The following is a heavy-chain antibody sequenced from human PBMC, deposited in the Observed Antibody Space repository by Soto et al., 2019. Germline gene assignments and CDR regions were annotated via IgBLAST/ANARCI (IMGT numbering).Heavy chain of an antibody. J-gene: IGHJ4*02. Sequence: QVQLQESGPGLVKPSQTLSLTCTVSGGSISSGGYYWSWIRQHPGKGLEWIGYIDYSGSTYYTPSRKRRVTISVDTSKNQFSLKLSSVTAADTAVYYCARGKTVAAAGPFDYWGQGTLVTVSS. V-gene: IGHV4-31*03. CDR1: GGSISSGGYY. CDR2: IDYSGST. D-gene: IGHD6-13*01. CDR3: ARGKTVAAAGPFDY.